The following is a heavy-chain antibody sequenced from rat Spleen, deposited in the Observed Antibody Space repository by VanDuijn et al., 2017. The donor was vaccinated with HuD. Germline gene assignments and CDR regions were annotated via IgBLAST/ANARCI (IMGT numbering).Heavy chain of an antibody. V-gene: IGHV5-31*01. CDR2: ITNNGGIT. Sequence: EVRLVESGGGLVQPGKSLKLSCVASGFTFDNYWMTWIRQAPGKGLEWIATITNNGGITYSPDSVKGRFTMSRDNERSTLYLQMNSLRSEDTATYYCSRHTYNWFPNWGQGTLVTVSS. D-gene: IGHD1-7*01. CDR1: GFTFDNYW. CDR3: SRHTYNWFPN. J-gene: IGHJ3*01.